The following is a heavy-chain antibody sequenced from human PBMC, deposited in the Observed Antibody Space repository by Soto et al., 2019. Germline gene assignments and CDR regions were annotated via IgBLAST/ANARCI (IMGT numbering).Heavy chain of an antibody. CDR1: GGSISSYY. Sequence: QVQLQESGPGLVKPSETLSLTCTVSGGSISSYYWSWIRQPPGKGLEWIGYIYYSGSTNYNPSLNRRVTLSVDPPKNQFSLQLSSVTAADTAVYYCARDPLGALFDYWGQGPLLTVSS. J-gene: IGHJ4*02. CDR2: IYYSGST. CDR3: ARDPLGALFDY. V-gene: IGHV4-59*01. D-gene: IGHD1-26*01.